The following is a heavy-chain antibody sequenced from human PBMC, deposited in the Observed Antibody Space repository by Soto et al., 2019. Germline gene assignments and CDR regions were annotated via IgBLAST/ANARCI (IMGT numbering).Heavy chain of an antibody. Sequence: ASVKVSCTASGYTFTSYGISWVRQAPGQGLEWMGWISAYNGNTNYAQKLQGRVTMTTDTSTSTAYMELRSLRSDDTAVYYCARDRDYYDSSGYFDYWGQGTLVTVSS. CDR2: ISAYNGNT. V-gene: IGHV1-18*01. D-gene: IGHD3-22*01. J-gene: IGHJ4*02. CDR3: ARDRDYYDSSGYFDY. CDR1: GYTFTSYG.